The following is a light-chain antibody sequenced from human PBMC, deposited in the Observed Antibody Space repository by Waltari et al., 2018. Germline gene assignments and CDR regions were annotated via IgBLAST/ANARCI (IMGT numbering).Light chain of an antibody. V-gene: IGLV2-14*03. Sequence: HSALAQPASVSGSPGQSITISCNGTSSDVGAYNYVLWYQQHPGKAPRLMIFDVNDRPAGVSYRFSGSKSGNTASLTISGLQAEDEADYYCCSFTRSNSWVFGGGTKLTVL. CDR3: CSFTRSNSWV. CDR1: SSDVGAYNY. J-gene: IGLJ3*02. CDR2: DVN.